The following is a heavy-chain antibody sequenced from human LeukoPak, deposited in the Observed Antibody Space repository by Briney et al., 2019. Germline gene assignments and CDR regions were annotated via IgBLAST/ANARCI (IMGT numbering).Heavy chain of an antibody. J-gene: IGHJ1*01. V-gene: IGHV4-61*02. CDR1: GGSISSGSYY. CDR3: AREGAAGLS. CDR2: IYTSGST. Sequence: SQTLPLTCTVSGGSISSGSYYWSWIRQPAGKGLEWIGRIYTSGSTNYNPSLKSRVTISVDTSKNQFSLKLSSVTAADTAVYYCAREGAAGLSWGQGTLVTVSS. D-gene: IGHD6-13*01.